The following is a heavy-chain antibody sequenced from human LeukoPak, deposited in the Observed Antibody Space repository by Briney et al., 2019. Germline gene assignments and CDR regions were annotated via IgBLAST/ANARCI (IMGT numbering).Heavy chain of an antibody. J-gene: IGHJ6*03. CDR3: ARAKSLVGATRVSDYYMDA. Sequence: GASVKVSCKASGYTFTSYDINWVRQATGQGLEWMGWMNPNSGNTGYAQKFQGRVTMTRNTSRSTAYMEQSSLRYEDTAVYYCARAKSLVGATRVSDYYMDAWGKGTTVTVSS. CDR1: GYTFTSYD. V-gene: IGHV1-8*01. CDR2: MNPNSGNT. D-gene: IGHD1-26*01.